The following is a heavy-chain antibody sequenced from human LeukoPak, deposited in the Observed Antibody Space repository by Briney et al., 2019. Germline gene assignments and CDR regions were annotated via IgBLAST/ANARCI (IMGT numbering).Heavy chain of an antibody. V-gene: IGHV1-2*02. Sequence: ASVKVSCKASGYTFAGYYMHWVRQAPGQGLEWMGWINPNSGGTNYAQKFQGRVTMTRDTSISTAYMELSRLRSDDTAVYYCARGSATVVTPPYYWGQGTLVTVSS. J-gene: IGHJ4*02. D-gene: IGHD4-23*01. CDR1: GYTFAGYY. CDR2: INPNSGGT. CDR3: ARGSATVVTPPYY.